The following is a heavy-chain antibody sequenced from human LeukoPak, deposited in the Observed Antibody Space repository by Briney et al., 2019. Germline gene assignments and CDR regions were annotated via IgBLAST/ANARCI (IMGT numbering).Heavy chain of an antibody. V-gene: IGHV3-21*01. CDR3: ARVDTRRGYHFDY. J-gene: IGHJ4*02. Sequence: PGGSLRLSCAASGFTFSSYSMNWVRQAPGKGLEWVSSISSSSSYIYYADSVKGRFTISRDNAKNSLYLQMNSLRAEDTAVYYCARVDTRRGYHFDYWGQGTLVTVSS. CDR1: GFTFSSYS. CDR2: ISSSSSYI. D-gene: IGHD5-18*01.